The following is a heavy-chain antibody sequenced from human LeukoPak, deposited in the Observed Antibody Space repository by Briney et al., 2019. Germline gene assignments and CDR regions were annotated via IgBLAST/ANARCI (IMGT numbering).Heavy chain of an antibody. V-gene: IGHV1-24*01. Sequence: ASVTLSFTFSGSTLTELSMNWVRHAPGQGLGRMGGFDPEDGKTIYAQKWQGRVIMREDTSTDTAYMELSRLRSEDTAVYYCATVRGSYAFDIWGQGTMVTVSS. CDR3: ATVRGSYAFDI. J-gene: IGHJ3*02. D-gene: IGHD1-26*01. CDR2: FDPEDGKT. CDR1: GSTLTELS.